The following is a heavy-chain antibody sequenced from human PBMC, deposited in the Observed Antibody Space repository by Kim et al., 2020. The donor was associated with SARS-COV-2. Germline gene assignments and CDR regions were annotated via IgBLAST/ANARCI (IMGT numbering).Heavy chain of an antibody. D-gene: IGHD6-13*01. CDR3: ARAQQALYYSMDV. CDR1: GYSFTAYF. CDR2: INPNSGGT. J-gene: IGHJ6*02. V-gene: IGHV1-2*06. Sequence: ASVKVSCKASGYSFTAYFLHWVRQAPGQGLEWMGRINPNSGGTNYAQKFQGRVTMTRDTSISTAYMELSSLRSDDTAVYYCARAQQALYYSMDVWGQGTTVTVSS.